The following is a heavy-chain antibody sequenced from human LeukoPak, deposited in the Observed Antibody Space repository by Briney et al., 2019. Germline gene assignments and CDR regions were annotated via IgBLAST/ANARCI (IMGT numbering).Heavy chain of an antibody. CDR1: GFTFSSYW. D-gene: IGHD2-15*01. J-gene: IGHJ4*02. CDR2: IKRDGSEK. V-gene: IGHV3-7*01. CDR3: ARDKVAATYDY. Sequence: PGGSLRLSCAASGFTFSSYWMSWVRQAPGKGLEWVANIKRDGSEKYYVDSVKGRFTISRDNAKNSLYLQMNSLRAEDTAVYYCARDKVAATYDYWGQGTLVTVSS.